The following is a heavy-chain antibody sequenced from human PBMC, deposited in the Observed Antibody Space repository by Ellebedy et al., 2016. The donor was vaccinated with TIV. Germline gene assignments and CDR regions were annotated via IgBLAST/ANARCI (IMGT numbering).Heavy chain of an antibody. Sequence: PGGSLRLSCAASGFTFGCCAMSWVRQAPGKGLEWVSVISNGGDTTYADSVKGRFTISRDNSQDTMHLQMNSLRAEDTAVYYCTKRGVGWAAFDIWGPGTMVTVSS. V-gene: IGHV3-23*01. CDR3: TKRGVGWAAFDI. CDR2: ISNGGDTT. J-gene: IGHJ3*02. D-gene: IGHD6-19*01. CDR1: GFTFGCCA.